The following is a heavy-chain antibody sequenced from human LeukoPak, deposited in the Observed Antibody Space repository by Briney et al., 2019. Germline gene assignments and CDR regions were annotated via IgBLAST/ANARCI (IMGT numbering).Heavy chain of an antibody. J-gene: IGHJ4*02. CDR3: ARGSGTYPIDS. CDR1: GHIFISYG. Sequence: ASVKVSCKASGHIFISYGITWVRQAPGQGLEWMGWINSYNGKTISAQKFQGRVTMTRDISTNTVYMEVRSLRSDDTAVFYCARGSGTYPIDSWGQGTLVTVSS. D-gene: IGHD1-26*01. CDR2: INSYNGKT. V-gene: IGHV1-18*01.